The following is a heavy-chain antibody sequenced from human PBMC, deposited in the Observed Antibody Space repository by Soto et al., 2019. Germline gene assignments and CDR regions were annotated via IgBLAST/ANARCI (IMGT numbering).Heavy chain of an antibody. CDR3: ARLCSFDATRGYSMYV. CDR2: IVVGSGNT. CDR1: GFTFTSSA. D-gene: IGHD3-10*02. Sequence: SVKVSCKASGFTFTSSAMQGVRQARGQRLEWIGWIVVGSGNTNYAQKVQERVTITRDTSISTAYMELSRLRSDDTAVYYCARLCSFDATRGYSMYVCGKGTSVTVS. J-gene: IGHJ6*03. V-gene: IGHV1-58*02.